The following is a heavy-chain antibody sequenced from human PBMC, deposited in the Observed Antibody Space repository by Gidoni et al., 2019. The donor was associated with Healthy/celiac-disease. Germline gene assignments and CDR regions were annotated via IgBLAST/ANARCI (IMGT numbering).Heavy chain of an antibody. V-gene: IGHV1-18*01. CDR1: GYTFTSYG. CDR3: ARLGYCSSTSCYEYYYYYGMDV. J-gene: IGHJ6*02. Sequence: QVQLVQSGAEVKKPGASVKVSCKASGYTFTSYGISWVRQAPGQGLEWMGWISAYNGNTNDAQKLQGRVTMTTDTSTSTAYMELRSLRSDDTAVYYCARLGYCSSTSCYEYYYYYGMDVWGQGTTVTVSS. CDR2: ISAYNGNT. D-gene: IGHD2-2*01.